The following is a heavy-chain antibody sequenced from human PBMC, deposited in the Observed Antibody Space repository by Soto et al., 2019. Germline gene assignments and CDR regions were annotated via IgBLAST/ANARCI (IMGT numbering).Heavy chain of an antibody. D-gene: IGHD2-2*01. CDR3: ARDLAYCSSTSCYLEHYFDY. CDR2: ISSSGSTI. V-gene: IGHV3-11*01. J-gene: IGHJ4*02. CDR1: GFTFGDYY. Sequence: PGGSLRLSCAASGFTFGDYYMSWIRQAPGKGLEWVSYISSSGSTIYYADSVKGRFTISRDNAKNSLYLQMNSLRAEDTAVYYCARDLAYCSSTSCYLEHYFDYWGQGTLVTVSS.